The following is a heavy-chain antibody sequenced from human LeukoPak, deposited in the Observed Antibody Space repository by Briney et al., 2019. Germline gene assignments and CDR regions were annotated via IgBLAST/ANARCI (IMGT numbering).Heavy chain of an antibody. CDR2: IYAGGRS. D-gene: IGHD6-6*01. V-gene: IGHV4-61*02. CDR1: NVSISSGSHY. J-gene: IGHJ3*02. CDR3: ARHGLVAARHAFDI. Sequence: SETLSLTCTVSNVSISSGSHYWNWIRQPAGKGLEWIGRIYAGGRSNYNPSLRSQVTISVDTSKNQFSLRLSSVTAADTAVYYCARHGLVAARHAFDIWGQGTMVTVSS.